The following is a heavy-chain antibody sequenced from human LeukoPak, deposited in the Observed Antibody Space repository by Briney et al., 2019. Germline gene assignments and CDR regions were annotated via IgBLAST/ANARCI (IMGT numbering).Heavy chain of an antibody. V-gene: IGHV4-59*01. Sequence: PSETLSLTCTVSGGFISGYYWNWIRQSPGKGLEWIGYIFYTGDTDYNPSLRSRVTISVDRSNNRFSLQLASVTTADSAFYYCARAYRLTSPRGFDPWGPGILVTVSS. CDR3: ARAYRLTSPRGFDP. CDR2: IFYTGDT. D-gene: IGHD3-16*02. J-gene: IGHJ5*02. CDR1: GGFISGYY.